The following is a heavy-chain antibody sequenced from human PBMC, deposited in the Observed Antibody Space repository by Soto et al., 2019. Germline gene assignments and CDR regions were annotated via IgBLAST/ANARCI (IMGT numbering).Heavy chain of an antibody. CDR3: ARGHRVLRFLEWSRPLYYFDY. Sequence: ASVKVSCKASGYTFTSYDINWVRQATGQGLEWMGWMNPNSGNTGYAQKFQGRVTMTRNTSISTAYMELSSLRSEDTAVYYCARGHRVLRFLEWSRPLYYFDYWGQGTLVTVSS. J-gene: IGHJ4*02. D-gene: IGHD3-3*01. CDR1: GYTFTSYD. CDR2: MNPNSGNT. V-gene: IGHV1-8*01.